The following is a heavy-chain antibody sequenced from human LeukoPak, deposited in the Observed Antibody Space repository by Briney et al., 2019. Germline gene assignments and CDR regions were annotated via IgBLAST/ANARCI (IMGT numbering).Heavy chain of an antibody. Sequence: ASVKVSCKASGYTFTSYGISWVRQAPGQGLEWMGWISAYNGNTNYAQKLQGRVTMTTDTSTSTAYMELSRLRSDDTAVYYCARDRVTFGGVIAHFDYWGQGTLVTVSS. CDR2: ISAYNGNT. CDR1: GYTFTSYG. D-gene: IGHD3-16*02. CDR3: ARDRVTFGGVIAHFDY. J-gene: IGHJ4*02. V-gene: IGHV1-18*01.